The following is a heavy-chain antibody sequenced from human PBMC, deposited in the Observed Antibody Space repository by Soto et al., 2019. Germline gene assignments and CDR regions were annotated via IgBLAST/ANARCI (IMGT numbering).Heavy chain of an antibody. CDR2: IYYSGST. Sequence: SETLSLTCTVSGDSVSSGDYYWSWIRQPPGKGLEWIGYIYYSGSTTYNPSLKSRVTISLDMSKNQFSLRLSSVTAADTAVYYCASYNWNYWFDPWGQGTLVTVS. D-gene: IGHD1-7*01. V-gene: IGHV4-61*08. CDR3: ASYNWNYWFDP. CDR1: GDSVSSGDYY. J-gene: IGHJ5*02.